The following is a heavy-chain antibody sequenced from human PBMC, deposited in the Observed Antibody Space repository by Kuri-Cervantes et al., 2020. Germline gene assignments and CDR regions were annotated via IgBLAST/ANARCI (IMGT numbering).Heavy chain of an antibody. CDR2: ISYDGSNK. CDR3: ARDKSFGTNTQLVVGGVLYYYYGMDV. D-gene: IGHD6-13*01. CDR1: GFTFSSYA. Sequence: GGSLRLSCAASGFTFSSYAMHWVRQAPGKGLEWVAVISYDGSNKYYVDSVKGRFTISRDNSKNTLYLQMNSLRAEDTAVYYCARDKSFGTNTQLVVGGVLYYYYGMDVWGQGTTVTVSS. V-gene: IGHV3-30-3*01. J-gene: IGHJ6*02.